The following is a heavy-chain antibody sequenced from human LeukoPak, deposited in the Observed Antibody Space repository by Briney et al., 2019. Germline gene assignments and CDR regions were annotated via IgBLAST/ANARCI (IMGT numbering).Heavy chain of an antibody. CDR3: ASMVRGVMVFDY. J-gene: IGHJ4*02. D-gene: IGHD3-10*01. CDR2: IIPIFGTA. V-gene: IGHV1-69*05. Sequence: SVKVSCKASGGTFSSYAISWLRQAPGQGLEWMGGIIPIFGTANYAQKFQGRVTITTDESTSTAYMELSSLRSEDTAVYYCASMVRGVMVFDYWGQGTLVTVSS. CDR1: GGTFSSYA.